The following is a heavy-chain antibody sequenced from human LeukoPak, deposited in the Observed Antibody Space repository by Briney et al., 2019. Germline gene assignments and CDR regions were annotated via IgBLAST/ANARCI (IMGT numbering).Heavy chain of an antibody. D-gene: IGHD6-19*01. V-gene: IGHV4-31*03. CDR3: ASLSTGWYFDY. CDR1: GGSISSSGYS. CDR2: IHKSGST. J-gene: IGHJ4*02. Sequence: SQTLSLTCTVSGGSISSSGYSWSWIRQHPGKGLEWIGYIHKSGSTYYNSSLKSRVTMSVDTSKNQFSLKVSSVTAADTAVYYCASLSTGWYFDYWGQGTLVTVSS.